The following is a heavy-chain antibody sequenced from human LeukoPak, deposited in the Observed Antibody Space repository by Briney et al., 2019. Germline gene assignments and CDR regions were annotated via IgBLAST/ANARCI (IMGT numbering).Heavy chain of an antibody. Sequence: GGSLRLSCAASGFIFSSYWMSWVRQAPGKGLVWVADIKQDGSEKYYVDSVKGRFTISRDNAKNSLYLQMNSLRAEDTAVYYCAREYYYDSSGYSLPFDYWAREPWSPSPQ. CDR3: AREYYYDSSGYSLPFDY. CDR1: GFIFSSYW. J-gene: IGHJ4*02. D-gene: IGHD3-22*01. CDR2: IKQDGSEK. V-gene: IGHV3-7*01.